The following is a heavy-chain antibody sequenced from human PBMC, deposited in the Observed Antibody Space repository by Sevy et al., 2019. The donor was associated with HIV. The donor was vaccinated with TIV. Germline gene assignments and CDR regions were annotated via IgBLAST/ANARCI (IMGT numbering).Heavy chain of an antibody. V-gene: IGHV1-2*06. D-gene: IGHD6-13*01. CDR3: ARDIAAAGSSFDY. Sequence: ASVKVSCKASGYTFTGYYMHWVRQAPGQGLEWMGRINPNSGGTNYAQKFQGRVTMTRDTSISTAYMELSRLRSDDTAVYYFARDIAAAGSSFDYWGQGTLVTVSS. CDR1: GYTFTGYY. J-gene: IGHJ4*02. CDR2: INPNSGGT.